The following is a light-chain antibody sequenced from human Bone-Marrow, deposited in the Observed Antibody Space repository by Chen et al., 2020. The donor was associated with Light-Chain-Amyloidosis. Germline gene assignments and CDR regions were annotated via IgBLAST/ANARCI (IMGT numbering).Light chain of an antibody. CDR3: QQYITSWT. Sequence: DIQTTQSPSTLSASVGDRVTITCRASQDINIWLAWYQQKPGQVPRLLIYQASSLESGVPSRFGGSGSGTEFTLTISSLQPDDFATYYCQQYITSWTFGPGTKVEI. V-gene: IGKV1-5*03. CDR1: QDINIW. J-gene: IGKJ1*01. CDR2: QAS.